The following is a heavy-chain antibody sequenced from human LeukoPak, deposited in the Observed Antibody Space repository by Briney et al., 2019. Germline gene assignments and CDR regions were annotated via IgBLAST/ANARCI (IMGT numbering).Heavy chain of an antibody. CDR1: GGSFSGYY. Sequence: SETLSLTCAVYGGSFSGYYWSWIRQPPGKGLEWIGEINHSGSTNYNPSLKSRVTISVDTSKSQFSLKLSSVTAADTAVYYCARDHRAYYYDSSGYYEIWGQGTLVTVSS. D-gene: IGHD3-22*01. J-gene: IGHJ4*02. CDR2: INHSGST. CDR3: ARDHRAYYYDSSGYYEI. V-gene: IGHV4-34*01.